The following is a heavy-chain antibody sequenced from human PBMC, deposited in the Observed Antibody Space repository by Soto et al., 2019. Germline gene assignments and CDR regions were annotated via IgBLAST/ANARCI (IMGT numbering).Heavy chain of an antibody. Sequence: QVQLVQSGAEVKKPGSSVKVSCKASGGTFRGYVTSWVRQAPGQGLEWLGGIIPMYGTTYYAQTFQGRVTISADESTSTAVRELSSLRSEDTAVYYCARIGTLDWIDDYWGQGTLVTVSS. V-gene: IGHV1-69*12. CDR1: GGTFRGYV. D-gene: IGHD1-1*01. CDR3: ARIGTLDWIDDY. J-gene: IGHJ4*02. CDR2: IIPMYGTT.